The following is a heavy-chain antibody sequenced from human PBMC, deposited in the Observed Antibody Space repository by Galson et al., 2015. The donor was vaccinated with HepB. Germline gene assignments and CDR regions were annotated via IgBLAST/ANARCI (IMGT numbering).Heavy chain of an antibody. CDR2: FDPEDGET. D-gene: IGHD1/OR15-1a*01. CDR3: ATVARVTREGFDP. Sequence: SVKVSCKVSGYTLTELSMHWVRQAPGKGLEWMGGFDPEDGETIYAQKFQGRVTMTEDTSTDTAYMELSSLRSGDTAVYYCATVARVTREGFDPWGQGTLVTVSS. V-gene: IGHV1-24*01. CDR1: GYTLTELS. J-gene: IGHJ5*02.